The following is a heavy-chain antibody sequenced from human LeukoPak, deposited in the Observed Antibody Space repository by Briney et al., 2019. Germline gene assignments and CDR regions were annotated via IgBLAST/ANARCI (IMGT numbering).Heavy chain of an antibody. CDR2: ISYSGST. D-gene: IGHD3-22*01. J-gene: IGHJ4*02. V-gene: IGHV4-59*01. CDR1: GGSITTYY. Sequence: PSQTLSLTCTVSGGSITTYYWSWIRQPPGKGLESIGYISYSGSTNNNPSLKTRVTTSLDTSKIQLSLKLAAVTAADSAVYYCAGSSGWSGVLDYWGQGALVIVSS. CDR3: AGSSGWSGVLDY.